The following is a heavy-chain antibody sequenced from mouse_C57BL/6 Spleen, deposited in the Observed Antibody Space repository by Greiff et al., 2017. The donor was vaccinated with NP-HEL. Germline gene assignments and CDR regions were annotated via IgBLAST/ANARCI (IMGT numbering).Heavy chain of an antibody. CDR2: IDPENGDT. J-gene: IGHJ3*01. CDR3: TGYYYGSSPWFAY. V-gene: IGHV14-4*01. Sequence: VQLQQSGAELVRPGASVKLSCTASGFNIIDDYMHWVKQRPEQGLEWIGWIDPENGDTEYASKFQGKATITADTSSNTAYLQLSSLTSEDTAVYYCTGYYYGSSPWFAYWGQGTLVTVSA. CDR1: GFNIIDDY. D-gene: IGHD1-1*01.